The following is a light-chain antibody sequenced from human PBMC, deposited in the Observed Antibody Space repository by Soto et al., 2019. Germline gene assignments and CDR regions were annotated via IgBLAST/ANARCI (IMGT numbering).Light chain of an antibody. CDR1: QRVSSH. CDR2: GAS. Sequence: ETVMTQSPVTLSVSPGDTATLSCRASQRVSSHLAWYQQKPGQAPRLLMYGASNRATGIPDRFSGSGSGTDFTLTISGLEPEDFAVYYCQQYGNSPLTLGGGTKVDIK. CDR3: QQYGNSPLT. J-gene: IGKJ4*01. V-gene: IGKV3D-15*01.